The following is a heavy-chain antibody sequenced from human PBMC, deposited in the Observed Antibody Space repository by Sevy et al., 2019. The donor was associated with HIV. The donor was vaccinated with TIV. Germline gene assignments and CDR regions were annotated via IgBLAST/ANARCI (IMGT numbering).Heavy chain of an antibody. J-gene: IGHJ3*02. CDR1: GFTFGSYA. V-gene: IGHV3-23*01. Sequence: GGSLRLSCAASGFTFGSYAMSWVRQAPGKGLEWVSAISGTGGCTYYADSVKGRFTISRDNSKNTLYLQMNSLRAEDTAVYYCAKEYYYDSSGSVCASDIWGQGTMVTVSS. CDR3: AKEYYYDSSGSVCASDI. D-gene: IGHD3-22*01. CDR2: ISGTGGCT.